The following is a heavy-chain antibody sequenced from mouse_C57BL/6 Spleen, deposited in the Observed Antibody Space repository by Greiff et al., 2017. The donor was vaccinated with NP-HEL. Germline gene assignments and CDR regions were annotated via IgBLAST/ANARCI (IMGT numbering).Heavy chain of an antibody. D-gene: IGHD2-5*01. V-gene: IGHV3-6*01. CDR2: ISYDGSN. CDR1: GYSITSGYY. CDR3: ARRGNYYSNSPFAY. Sequence: VQLKESGPGLVKPSQSLSLTCSVTGYSITSGYYWNWIRQFPGNKLEWMGYISYDGSNNYNPSLKNRISITRDTSKNQFFLKLNSVTTEDTATYYCARRGNYYSNSPFAYWGQGTLVTVSA. J-gene: IGHJ3*01.